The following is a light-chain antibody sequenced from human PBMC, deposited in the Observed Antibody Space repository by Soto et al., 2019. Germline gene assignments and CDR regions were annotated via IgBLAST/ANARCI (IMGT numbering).Light chain of an antibody. J-gene: IGLJ1*01. CDR3: SSYTSSSTLDV. V-gene: IGLV2-14*01. CDR2: EVT. Sequence: QSALTQPASVSGSPGQSITISCTGTSSDVGGYNYVCWYKQHPGKAPQLMIYEVTKRPSGVSDRFSGSKSGNTASLTISGLQAEDEADYYCSSYTSSSTLDVFGTGTKATVL. CDR1: SSDVGGYNY.